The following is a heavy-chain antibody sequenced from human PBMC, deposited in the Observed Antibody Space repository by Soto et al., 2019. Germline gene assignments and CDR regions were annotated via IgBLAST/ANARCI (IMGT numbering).Heavy chain of an antibody. CDR1: GGTFSSYA. CDR2: IIPIFGTA. J-gene: IGHJ6*02. Sequence: QVQLVQSGAEVKKPGSSVKVSCKASGGTFSSYAISWVRQAPGQGLEWMGGIIPIFGTANYAQKFQGRVTITADESTSTAYMALSSLRSEDTAVYYCARDRVYYYDSSGYYDYYYYGMDVWGQGTTVTVSS. CDR3: ARDRVYYYDSSGYYDYYYYGMDV. V-gene: IGHV1-69*01. D-gene: IGHD3-22*01.